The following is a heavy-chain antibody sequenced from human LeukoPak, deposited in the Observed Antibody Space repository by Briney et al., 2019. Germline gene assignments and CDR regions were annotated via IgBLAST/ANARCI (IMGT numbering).Heavy chain of an antibody. D-gene: IGHD3-10*01. CDR3: ARDWYGSGSSHAFDI. J-gene: IGHJ3*02. V-gene: IGHV1-18*01. CDR2: ISVYNGDT. CDR1: DYTFTSYG. Sequence: ASVKVSRKASDYTFTSYGISWVRQAPGQGLEWMGWISVYNGDTNYPQKFQGRATMTTDTSTSTAYMELRSLRSDDTAVYYCARDWYGSGSSHAFDIWGQGTMVTVSS.